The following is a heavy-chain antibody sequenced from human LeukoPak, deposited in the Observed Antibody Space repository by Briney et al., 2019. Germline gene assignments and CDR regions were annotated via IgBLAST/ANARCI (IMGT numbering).Heavy chain of an antibody. CDR1: GFTLSSYW. CDR2: IYSDGSTT. J-gene: IGHJ4*02. V-gene: IGHV3-74*01. Sequence: PGGSLRLSCAVSGFTLSSYWMHWVRQAPGKGLVWVSRIYSDGSTTDYADSVKGRFTISRDNANNTLYLQMNSLRAEDARVYYCARGLTLLGYCSSTSCLMSYWGQGTLVTVSS. CDR3: ARGLTLLGYCSSTSCLMSY. D-gene: IGHD2-2*01.